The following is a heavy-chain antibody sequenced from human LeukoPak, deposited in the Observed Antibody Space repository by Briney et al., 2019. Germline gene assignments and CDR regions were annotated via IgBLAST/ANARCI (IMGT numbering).Heavy chain of an antibody. D-gene: IGHD6-13*01. CDR1: GYTFTSYG. CDR3: ARDRRIAAAGTPDY. CDR2: ISAYNGNT. V-gene: IGHV1-18*01. J-gene: IGHJ4*02. Sequence: ASVKVSCKASGYTFTSYGISWVRQAPGQGLEWMGWISAYNGNTNYAQKLQGRVTMTTDTSTSTAYMELRSLGSDDTAVYYCARDRRIAAAGTPDYWGQGTLVTVSS.